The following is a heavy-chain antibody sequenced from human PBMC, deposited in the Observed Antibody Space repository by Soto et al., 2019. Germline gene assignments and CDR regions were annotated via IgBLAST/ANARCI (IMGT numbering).Heavy chain of an antibody. CDR2: ISTYNGNT. CDR3: ARDSYYDSSGYHGTDY. CDR1: GYTFTSYA. Sequence: QVQLVQSGAEVKKPGASVKVSCKPSGYTFTSYAISWVRQAPGQGLEWMGWISTYNGNTNYAQKLQGRVTMTTDTATSTAYMELRSLRSDDTAVYYCARDSYYDSSGYHGTDYWGQGTLVTVSS. V-gene: IGHV1-18*01. D-gene: IGHD3-22*01. J-gene: IGHJ4*02.